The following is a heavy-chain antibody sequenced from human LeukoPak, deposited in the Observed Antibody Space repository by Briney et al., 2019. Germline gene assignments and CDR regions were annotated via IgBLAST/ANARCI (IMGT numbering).Heavy chain of an antibody. D-gene: IGHD1-26*01. V-gene: IGHV1-18*01. CDR3: ARDLAGVVGVTAWFDP. CDR2: ISASNGNT. CDR1: AYTFTSYA. Sequence: ASVKVSCKASAYTFTSYAISWVRQAPGQGLEWMGWISASNGNTNYAQKLHGRVTMTTDTSTNTVYMELRSLRFDDTAVYYCARDLAGVVGVTAWFDPWGQGTLVTVSS. J-gene: IGHJ5*02.